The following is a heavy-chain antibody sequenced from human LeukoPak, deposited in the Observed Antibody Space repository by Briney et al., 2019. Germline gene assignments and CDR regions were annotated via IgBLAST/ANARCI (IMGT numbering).Heavy chain of an antibody. CDR3: ARVTITGPMIVQDYYYYMDV. J-gene: IGHJ6*03. CDR2: IYYSGSA. Sequence: PSQTLSLTCAVSGDSVSSGGSSWSWIRQPPGKRLEWIGYIYYSGSAYYNPSLESPVTISVDTSKNQLSLKLSSVTAADTAVYYCARVTITGPMIVQDYYYYMDVWGKGTTVTVSS. CDR1: GDSVSSGGSS. D-gene: IGHD3-22*01. V-gene: IGHV4-30-4*07.